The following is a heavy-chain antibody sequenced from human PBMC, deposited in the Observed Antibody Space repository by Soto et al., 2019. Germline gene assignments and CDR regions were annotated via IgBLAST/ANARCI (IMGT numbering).Heavy chain of an antibody. Sequence: QVQLVQSGAEVKKRGSSVKVSCKASGGTFNSYTINWVRQAPGQGLEWMGRIIPILGIPNYAQKFQARVTITAPKSTSTAYMELRSLRSEDTSVYYCVRAADYGSGSYSPNFDYWGQGTLVTVSS. D-gene: IGHD3-10*01. CDR1: GGTFNSYT. CDR3: VRAADYGSGSYSPNFDY. CDR2: IIPILGIP. J-gene: IGHJ4*02. V-gene: IGHV1-69*02.